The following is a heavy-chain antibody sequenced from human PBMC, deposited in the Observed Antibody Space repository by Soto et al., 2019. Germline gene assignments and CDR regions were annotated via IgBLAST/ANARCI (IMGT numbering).Heavy chain of an antibody. CDR2: IRSNTDGGTT. Sequence: GGSLRLSCAASGFIFSDAWMSWVRQAPGKGLEWIARIRSNTDGGTTDYAAPVKGRFSISRDDSKKTLYLQMNSLKIEDTAVYYCTADDAIQLWSPADYWGQGTLVTVSS. CDR1: GFIFSDAW. J-gene: IGHJ4*02. V-gene: IGHV3-15*01. D-gene: IGHD5-18*01. CDR3: TADDAIQLWSPADY.